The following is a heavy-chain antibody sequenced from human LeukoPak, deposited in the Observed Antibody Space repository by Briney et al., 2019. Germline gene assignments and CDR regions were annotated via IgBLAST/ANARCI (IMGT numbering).Heavy chain of an antibody. J-gene: IGHJ4*02. D-gene: IGHD6-6*01. CDR2: IYSGSST. Sequence: GGSLRLSCAASGFTVSSSYMSWVRQAPGKGLEWVSVIYSGSSTYYADSAKGRFTTSRDNSKNTLYLQMNSLRAEDTAVYYCPGAATIAARSGVDYWGQGTLVTVSS. CDR1: GFTVSSSY. CDR3: PGAATIAARSGVDY. V-gene: IGHV3-53*01.